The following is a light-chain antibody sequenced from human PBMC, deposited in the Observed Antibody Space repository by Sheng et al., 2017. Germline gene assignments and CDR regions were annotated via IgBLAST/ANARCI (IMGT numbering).Light chain of an antibody. V-gene: IGKV1-NL1*01. CDR3: QQFYSTPPT. CDR1: QGISNS. J-gene: IGKJ1*01. CDR2: CI. Sequence: DIQMTQSPSSLSASVGDRVTITCRASQGISNSLAWYQQKPGKGPLNLPALCCIQIGKWGPDSRFSGSGSGTDYTLTISSLQPEDFASYYCQQFYSTPPTFGQGTEAGN.